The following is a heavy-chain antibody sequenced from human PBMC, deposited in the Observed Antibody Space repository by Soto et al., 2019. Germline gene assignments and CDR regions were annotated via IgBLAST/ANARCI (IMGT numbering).Heavy chain of an antibody. J-gene: IGHJ4*02. CDR1: GFTFGDYA. CDR2: IRSKAYGGTT. CDR3: TRGWELLRSPFDY. D-gene: IGHD1-26*01. Sequence: LSLSCTASGFTFGDYAMSWVRQAPGKGLEWVGFIRSKAYGGTTEYAASVKGRFTISRDDSKSIAYLQMNSLKTEDTAVYYCTRGWELLRSPFDYWGQGTLVTVSS. V-gene: IGHV3-49*04.